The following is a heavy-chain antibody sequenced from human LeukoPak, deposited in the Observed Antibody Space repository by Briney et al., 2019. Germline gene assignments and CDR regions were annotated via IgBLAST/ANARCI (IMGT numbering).Heavy chain of an antibody. V-gene: IGHV3-21*01. CDR3: ARDLVVVTGIPGYYYGMDV. CDR1: GFTFSSHS. J-gene: IGHJ6*02. D-gene: IGHD2-21*02. CDR2: ITSSSSYI. Sequence: GGSLRLSCAASGFTFSSHSMNWVRQAPGKGLEWVSSITSSSSYIFYADSVEGRFTISRDNAKNSLYLQMNSLRAEDTAVYYWARDLVVVTGIPGYYYGMDVWGQGTTVTVSS.